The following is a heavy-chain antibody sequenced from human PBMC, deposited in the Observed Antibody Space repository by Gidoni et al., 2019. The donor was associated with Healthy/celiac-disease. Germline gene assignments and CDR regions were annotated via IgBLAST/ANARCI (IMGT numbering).Heavy chain of an antibody. J-gene: IGHJ4*02. CDR3: ARDPGGGAADVFDY. CDR2: ISSSSSYI. CDR1: GSTFSSYS. D-gene: IGHD3-16*01. V-gene: IGHV3-21*01. Sequence: EVQLVESGGGLVKPGGSLRLSCAASGSTFSSYSMNWVRQAPGKGLEWVSSISSSSSYIYYADSVKGRFTISRDNAKNSLYLQMNSLRAEDTAVYYCARDPGGGAADVFDYWGQGTLVTVSS.